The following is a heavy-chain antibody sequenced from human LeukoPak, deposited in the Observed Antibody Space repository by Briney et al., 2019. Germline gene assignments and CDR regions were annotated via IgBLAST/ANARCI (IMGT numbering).Heavy chain of an antibody. Sequence: SETLSLTCAVYGGSFSGYYWSWIRQPPGKGLEWIGEINHSGSTNYNPSLKSRVTISVDTSKNQFSLKLSSVTAADTAVYYCARGAQVYYEYVWGSYRRNNWFDPWGQGTLVTVSS. CDR1: GGSFSGYY. D-gene: IGHD3-16*02. CDR3: ARGAQVYYEYVWGSYRRNNWFDP. V-gene: IGHV4-34*01. CDR2: INHSGST. J-gene: IGHJ5*02.